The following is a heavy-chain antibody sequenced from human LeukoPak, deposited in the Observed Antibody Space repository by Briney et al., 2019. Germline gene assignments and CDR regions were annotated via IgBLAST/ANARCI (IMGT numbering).Heavy chain of an antibody. D-gene: IGHD3/OR15-3a*01. Sequence: SETPALTLTVSGGSISSSSYYLGWIRHPPGKGVEWIGSIYYSGSTYYNPSLKSRVTISVDTSKNQFSLKLSSVTAADTAVYYCARVGRIYYYYMDVWGKGTTVTVSS. CDR1: GGSISSSSYY. CDR2: IYYSGST. J-gene: IGHJ6*03. V-gene: IGHV4-39*07. CDR3: ARVGRIYYYYMDV.